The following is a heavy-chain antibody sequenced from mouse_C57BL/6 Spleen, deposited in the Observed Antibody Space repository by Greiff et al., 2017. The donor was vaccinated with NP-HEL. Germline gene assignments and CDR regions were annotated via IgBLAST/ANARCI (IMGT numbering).Heavy chain of an antibody. Sequence: VQLQQPGAELVRPGSSVKLSCKASGYTFTSYWMDWVKQRPGQGLEWIGNIYPSDSETHYNQKFKDKATLTVDKSSSTAYMQLSSLTSEDSAVYYCARGRYYSSWGQGTLVTVSA. J-gene: IGHJ3*01. CDR3: ARGRYYSS. CDR2: IYPSDSET. D-gene: IGHD2-12*01. CDR1: GYTFTSYW. V-gene: IGHV1-61*01.